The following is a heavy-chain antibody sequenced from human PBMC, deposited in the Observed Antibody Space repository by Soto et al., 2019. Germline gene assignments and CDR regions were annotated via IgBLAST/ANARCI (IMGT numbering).Heavy chain of an antibody. Sequence: ASVKVSCKVSGYTFTDFFLHWVQQAPGRGLEWMGQIDPEDGATVYAEKFQDTVIISADTATDTTYFEMSSLRSEDRAVYFCARGYYGGDSRGDAFRYLDFWGQGTMVTVSS. CDR2: IDPEDGAT. J-gene: IGHJ4*02. CDR1: GYTFTDFF. V-gene: IGHV1-69-2*01. D-gene: IGHD2-21*02. CDR3: ARGYYGGDSRGDAFRYLDF.